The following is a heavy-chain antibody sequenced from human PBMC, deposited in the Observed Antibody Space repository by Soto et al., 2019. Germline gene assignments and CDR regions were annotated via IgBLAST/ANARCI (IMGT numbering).Heavy chain of an antibody. CDR2: IHYSGNT. Sequence: QVQLQESGPGLVKPSETLSLTCTVSGGSISSYYWSWIRQPPGKGLEWIGYIHYSGNTNYNPSLKSRVTISVDTSKHQFSLKLRSVTAADTAVYWCARESVSSSWHGPRRGFDIWGQGTIVTVSS. J-gene: IGHJ3*02. D-gene: IGHD6-13*01. V-gene: IGHV4-59*01. CDR1: GGSISSYY. CDR3: ARESVSSSWHGPRRGFDI.